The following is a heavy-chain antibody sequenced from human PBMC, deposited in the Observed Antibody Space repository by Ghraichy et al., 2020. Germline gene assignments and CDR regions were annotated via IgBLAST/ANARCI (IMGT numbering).Heavy chain of an antibody. J-gene: IGHJ6*03. CDR1: GGSFSGYY. Sequence: SETPSLTCAVYGGSFSGYYWSWIRQPPGKGLEWIGEINHSGSTNYNPSLKSRVTISVDTSKNQFSLKLSSVTAADTAVYYCARGEIGYCSGGSCYSSYYYYYMDVWGKGTTVTVSS. CDR2: INHSGST. V-gene: IGHV4-34*01. CDR3: ARGEIGYCSGGSCYSSYYYYYMDV. D-gene: IGHD2-15*01.